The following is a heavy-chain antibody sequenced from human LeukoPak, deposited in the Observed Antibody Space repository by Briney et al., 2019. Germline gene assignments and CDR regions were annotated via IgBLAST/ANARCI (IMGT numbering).Heavy chain of an antibody. CDR2: IKQDGSEK. CDR3: ARDRMKRSSSGAFDI. CDR1: GFTFSSYW. D-gene: IGHD6-6*01. V-gene: IGHV3-7*01. Sequence: HPGGSLRLSCAASGFTFSSYWMSWVRQAPGKGLEWVANIKQDGSEKYYVDSVKGRFTISRDNAKYSLYLQMNSLRAEDTAVYYCARDRMKRSSSGAFDIWGQGTMVTVSS. J-gene: IGHJ3*02.